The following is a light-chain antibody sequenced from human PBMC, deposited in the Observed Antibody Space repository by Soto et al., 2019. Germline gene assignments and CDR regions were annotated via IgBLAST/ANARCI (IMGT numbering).Light chain of an antibody. CDR1: QSISDW. CDR3: QQYNTYST. CDR2: EAS. J-gene: IGKJ2*01. Sequence: IPMTQSPSTLSASVGDRIIITCRASQSISDWLAWYQQKPGKAPKPLIYEASTLEDGVSSRFSGNGSGTEFTLTITNLQPDDFATYYCQQYNTYSTFGQGTKLEIK. V-gene: IGKV1-5*03.